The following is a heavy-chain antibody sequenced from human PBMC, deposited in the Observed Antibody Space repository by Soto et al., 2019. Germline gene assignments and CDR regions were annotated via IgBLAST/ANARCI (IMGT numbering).Heavy chain of an antibody. CDR2: INSDGSST. CDR1: GFTLSSYW. V-gene: IGHV3-74*01. D-gene: IGHD3-22*01. Sequence: PGGSLRLSCAASGFTLSSYWMHWVRQAPGKGLVWVSRINSDGSSTSYADSVKGRFTISRDNAKNTLYLQMNSLRAEDTAVYYCARDSDLSYYDSSGYLMAMNYYYGMDVWGQGTTVTVSS. CDR3: ARDSDLSYYDSSGYLMAMNYYYGMDV. J-gene: IGHJ6*02.